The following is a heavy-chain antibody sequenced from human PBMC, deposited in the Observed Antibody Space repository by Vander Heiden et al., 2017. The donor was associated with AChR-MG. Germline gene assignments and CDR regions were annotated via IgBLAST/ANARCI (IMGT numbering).Heavy chain of an antibody. J-gene: IGHJ6*02. CDR2: INHSGSP. CDR1: GGSFSGYY. V-gene: IGHV4-34*01. CDR3: ARVPPAWAGYYNYGMDV. Sequence: QVQLQQWGAGLLRPSETLSLTCAVYGGSFSGYYWSWIRQPPGKGLEWIGEINHSGSPKYNPSLKSRVTMSVDTSKNQFSLKMTSVTAADTAVYYCARVPPAWAGYYNYGMDVWGQGTTVTVSS. D-gene: IGHD7-27*01.